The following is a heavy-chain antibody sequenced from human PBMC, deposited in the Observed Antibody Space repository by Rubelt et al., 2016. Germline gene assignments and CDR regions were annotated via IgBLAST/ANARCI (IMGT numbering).Heavy chain of an antibody. CDR1: GYTFTGYY. D-gene: IGHD3-22*01. J-gene: IGHJ4*02. CDR3: ARSLFTRRAGSYYYDSSGYYIARGCDY. CDR2: INPNSGGT. V-gene: IGHV1-2*02. Sequence: GAEVKKPGASAKVSCKASGYTFTGYYMHWVRQAPGQGLEWMGWINPNSGGTNYAQKFQGRVTMTRDTSTSTVYMELSSLRSEDTAVYYCARSLFTRRAGSYYYDSSGYYIARGCDYWGQGTLVTVSS.